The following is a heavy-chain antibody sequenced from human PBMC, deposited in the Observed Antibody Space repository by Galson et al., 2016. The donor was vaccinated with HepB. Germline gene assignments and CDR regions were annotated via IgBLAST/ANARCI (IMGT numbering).Heavy chain of an antibody. J-gene: IGHJ4*02. V-gene: IGHV1-18*01. CDR1: GYTFNGYG. Sequence: SVKVSCKASGYTFNGYGISWVRQAPGQGLEWMGWISAYNGNTKYAEKFQGRVTMTTDTSTSTAYMELRSLRSDATAVYYCARYRAATAYSDFWGQGTLVTVSS. D-gene: IGHD6-25*01. CDR2: ISAYNGNT. CDR3: ARYRAATAYSDF.